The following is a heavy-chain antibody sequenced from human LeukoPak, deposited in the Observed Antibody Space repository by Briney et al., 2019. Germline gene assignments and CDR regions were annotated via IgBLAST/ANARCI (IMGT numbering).Heavy chain of an antibody. CDR3: ARGLEQQLVLFDY. CDR2: INHSGST. V-gene: IGHV4-34*01. J-gene: IGHJ4*02. D-gene: IGHD6-13*01. CDR1: GGSFSGYY. Sequence: SETLSLTCAVYGGSFSGYYWSWIRQPPGKGLEWIGEINHSGSTNYNPSLKSRVTISVDTSKNQFSLKLSSVTAADTAVYYCARGLEQQLVLFDYWGQGTPVTVSS.